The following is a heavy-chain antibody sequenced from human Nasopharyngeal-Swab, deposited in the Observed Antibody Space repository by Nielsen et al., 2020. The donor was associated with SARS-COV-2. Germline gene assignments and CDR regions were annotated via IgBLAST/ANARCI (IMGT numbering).Heavy chain of an antibody. V-gene: IGHV6-1*01. J-gene: IGHJ4*02. Sequence: SETLSLTCALSGDSVSSNSAAWTWIRPSPSRGLEWLGRTYFRSKWLNDYAVSVKSRITINQDTSRNQFSLQLNSVTPEDTAIYYCARGSGTYSDYFDYWGQGTLVSVSS. D-gene: IGHD1-26*01. CDR1: GDSVSSNSAA. CDR2: TYFRSKWLN. CDR3: ARGSGTYSDYFDY.